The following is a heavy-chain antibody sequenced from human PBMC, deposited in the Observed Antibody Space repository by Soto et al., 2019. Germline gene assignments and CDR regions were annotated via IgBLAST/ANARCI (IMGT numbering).Heavy chain of an antibody. D-gene: IGHD3-9*01. CDR1: GGSISNYY. J-gene: IGHJ5*02. V-gene: IGHV4-59*01. CDR3: VRDYLLTGFDP. Sequence: ETLSLTFTVSGGSISNYYWTWVRQPPGKGLEWIGYVYYSGSTNYNPSLESRVTISIDASKNQFSLKMKSVTAADTAVYYCVRDYLLTGFDPWGQGALVTVSS. CDR2: VYYSGST.